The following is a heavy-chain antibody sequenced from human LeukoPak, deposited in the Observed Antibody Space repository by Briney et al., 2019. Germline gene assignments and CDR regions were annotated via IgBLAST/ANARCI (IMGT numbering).Heavy chain of an antibody. CDR3: AKVRTYFYHGLDV. V-gene: IGHV3-30-3*01. J-gene: IGHJ6*02. CDR1: GFTFSSYA. CDR2: ISYDGSNK. D-gene: IGHD1-14*01. Sequence: GGSLRLSCAASGFTFSSYAMHWVRQAPGKGLEWVAVISYDGSNKYYADSVKGRFTISRDNSKNTLYLQMNSLRAEDTAVYYCAKVRTYFYHGLDVWAKGPRSPSP.